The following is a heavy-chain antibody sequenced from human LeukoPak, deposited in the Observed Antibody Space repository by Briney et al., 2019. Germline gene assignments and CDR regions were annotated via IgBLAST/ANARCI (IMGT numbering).Heavy chain of an antibody. V-gene: IGHV1-8*01. J-gene: IGHJ4*02. CDR3: ARAQGIAVRGPMGY. D-gene: IGHD6-19*01. CDR2: MNPNSGNT. Sequence: ASVKVSCKASGYTFSSYDINWVRQATGQGLEWMGWMNPNSGNTGYAQKFQGRVTMTRNTSISTAYMELSSLRSEDTAVYYCARAQGIAVRGPMGYWGQGTLVTVSS. CDR1: GYTFSSYD.